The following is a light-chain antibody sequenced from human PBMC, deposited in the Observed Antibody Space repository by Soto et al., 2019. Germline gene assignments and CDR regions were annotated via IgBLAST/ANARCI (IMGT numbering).Light chain of an antibody. CDR3: RSHAGIINVV. J-gene: IGLJ3*02. Sequence: QSVLTQPPSASGSPGQSVTISCTGTSSDVGGYNYVSWYQQHPGKAPKLIIYEVTKRPSGVPDRFSGSKSGNPASLTVSGLLAEDEADYYCRSHAGIINVVFGGGTKVTVL. V-gene: IGLV2-8*01. CDR1: SSDVGGYNY. CDR2: EVT.